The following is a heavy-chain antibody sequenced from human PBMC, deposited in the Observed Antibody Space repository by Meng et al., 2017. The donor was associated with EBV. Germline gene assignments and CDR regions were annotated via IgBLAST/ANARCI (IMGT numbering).Heavy chain of an antibody. V-gene: IGHV1-2*06. CDR1: GYTFTGYY. J-gene: IGHJ4*02. CDR2: INPNSGGT. Sequence: QVQLRRSGAEVKKPGAAVKVSCKSAGYTFTGYYMHWVRQAPGQGLEWMGRINPNSGGTNYAQKFQGRVTMTRDTSISTAYMELSRLRSDDTAVYYCARVGIAVAGTGDYWGQGTLVTVS. D-gene: IGHD6-19*01. CDR3: ARVGIAVAGTGDY.